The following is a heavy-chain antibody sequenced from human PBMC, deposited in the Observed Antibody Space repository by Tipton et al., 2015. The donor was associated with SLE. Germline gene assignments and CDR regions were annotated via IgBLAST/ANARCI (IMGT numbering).Heavy chain of an antibody. CDR2: IRYDGSNK. D-gene: IGHD2/OR15-2a*01. Sequence: GSLRLSCAASGFTFSSYGMHWVRQAPGKGLEWVAFIRYDGSNKYYADSVKGRFTISRDNAKNSLYLQMNSLRAEDTAVYYCARSLYGVPYGMDVWGQGTTVTVSS. CDR1: GFTFSSYG. CDR3: ARSLYGVPYGMDV. J-gene: IGHJ6*02. V-gene: IGHV3-30*02.